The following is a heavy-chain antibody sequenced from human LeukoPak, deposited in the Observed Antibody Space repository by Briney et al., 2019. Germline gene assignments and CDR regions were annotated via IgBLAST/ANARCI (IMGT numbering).Heavy chain of an antibody. V-gene: IGHV1-18*01. Sequence: ASVKVSCKASGYTFTSYGISWVRQAPGQGLEWMGWISAYNGNTNYAQKLQGRVTMTTDTSTSTAYMELRSLRSDDTAVYYCAGAPYCSGGSCSSYFDYWGQGTLVTVSS. CDR2: ISAYNGNT. CDR3: AGAPYCSGGSCSSYFDY. CDR1: GYTFTSYG. D-gene: IGHD2-15*01. J-gene: IGHJ4*02.